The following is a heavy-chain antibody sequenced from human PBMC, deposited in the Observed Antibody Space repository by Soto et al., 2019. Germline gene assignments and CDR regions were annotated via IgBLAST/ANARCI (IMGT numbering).Heavy chain of an antibody. CDR1: GYTFTSYY. V-gene: IGHV1-46*01. J-gene: IGHJ4*02. D-gene: IGHD5-18*01. Sequence: GASVKVSCKASGYTFTSYYMHWVRQAPGQGLEWMGIINPSGGSTAYAQKFQGRVTMTRDTSTSTVYMEVSSLRSEDTAVYYCARGSSTSGYSYEVDYWGQGTLVTVSS. CDR2: INPSGGST. CDR3: ARGSSTSGYSYEVDY.